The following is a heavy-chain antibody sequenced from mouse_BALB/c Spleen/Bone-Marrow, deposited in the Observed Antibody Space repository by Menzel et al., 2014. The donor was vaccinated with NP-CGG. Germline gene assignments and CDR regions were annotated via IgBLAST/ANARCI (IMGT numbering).Heavy chain of an antibody. CDR2: ISSGSSTI. Sequence: EVMLVESGGGLVQPGGSRKLSCAASGFTFSSFGMHWVRQAPEKGLEWVAYISSGSSTIYYADTVKGRFTISRDSPKNTLFLQMTSLRSEDTAMYYCARYYGNYSGYFDVWGAGTTVTVSS. CDR1: GFTFSSFG. J-gene: IGHJ1*01. V-gene: IGHV5-17*02. D-gene: IGHD2-1*01. CDR3: ARYYGNYSGYFDV.